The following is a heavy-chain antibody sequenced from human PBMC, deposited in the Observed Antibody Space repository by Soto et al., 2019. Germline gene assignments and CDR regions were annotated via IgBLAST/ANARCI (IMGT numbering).Heavy chain of an antibody. J-gene: IGHJ4*02. CDR1: GFTFSSYG. CDR3: AKDFSSNGEFDY. D-gene: IGHD2-2*01. CDR2: ISYDGSNK. V-gene: IGHV3-30*18. Sequence: GGSLRLSCAASGFTFSSYGMHWVRQAPGKGLEWVAVISYDGSNKYYADSVKGRFTISRDNSKNTLYLQMNSLRAEDTAVYYCAKDFSSNGEFDYWGQGTLVTVSS.